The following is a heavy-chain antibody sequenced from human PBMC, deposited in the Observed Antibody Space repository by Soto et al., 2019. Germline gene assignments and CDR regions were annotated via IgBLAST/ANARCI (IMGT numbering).Heavy chain of an antibody. CDR1: GYTFTSYG. V-gene: IGHV1-18*01. CDR2: ISAYNGNT. Sequence: ASVKVSCKASGYTFTSYGISWVRQAPGQGLEWMGWISAYNGNTNYAQKLQGRVTMTTDTSTSTVYMELSSLRSEDTAVYYCARAHGYSYGRIDYWGQGTLVTVSS. CDR3: ARAHGYSYGRIDY. J-gene: IGHJ4*02. D-gene: IGHD5-18*01.